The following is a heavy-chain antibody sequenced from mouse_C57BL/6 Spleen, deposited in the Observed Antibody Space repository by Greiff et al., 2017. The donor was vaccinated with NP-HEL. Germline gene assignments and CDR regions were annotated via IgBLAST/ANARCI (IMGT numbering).Heavy chain of an antibody. V-gene: IGHV1-42*01. CDR2: INPSTGGT. D-gene: IGHD2-1*01. CDR1: GYSFTGYY. CDR3: ARSGGNYLYAMYY. Sequence: VQLQQSGPELVKPGASVKISCKASGYSFTGYYMNWVKQSPEKSLEWIGEINPSTGGTTYNQKFKAKATLTVDKSSSPAYLQLKSLTSEDSAVYYCARSGGNYLYAMYYWGQGTSVTVSS. J-gene: IGHJ4*01.